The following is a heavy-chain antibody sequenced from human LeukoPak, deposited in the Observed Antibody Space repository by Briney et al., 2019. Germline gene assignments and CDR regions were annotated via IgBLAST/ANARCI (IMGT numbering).Heavy chain of an antibody. Sequence: GASVKVSCKASGGTFSSYAISWVRQAPGQGLEWMGGIIPIFGTANYAQTFQGRVTITADKSTSTAYMELSSLRSEDTAVYYCARERVVGPNWFDPWGQGTLVTVSS. V-gene: IGHV1-69*06. D-gene: IGHD1-26*01. J-gene: IGHJ5*02. CDR2: IIPIFGTA. CDR3: ARERVVGPNWFDP. CDR1: GGTFSSYA.